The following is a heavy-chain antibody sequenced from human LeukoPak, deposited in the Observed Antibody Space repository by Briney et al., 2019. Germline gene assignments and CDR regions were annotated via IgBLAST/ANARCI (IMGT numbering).Heavy chain of an antibody. Sequence: GGSLRLSCAASGFTFSNHWMAWVRQTPGRGPEWVANIDEDGDVKSYAESVKGRFSVSRDNGRTSLYLQMNSLRAEDTAIYYCARHVPRSRSDFDCWGQGVLVTVS. J-gene: IGHJ4*02. CDR3: ARHVPRSRSDFDC. CDR1: GFTFSNHW. D-gene: IGHD2-15*01. V-gene: IGHV3-7*01. CDR2: IDEDGDVK.